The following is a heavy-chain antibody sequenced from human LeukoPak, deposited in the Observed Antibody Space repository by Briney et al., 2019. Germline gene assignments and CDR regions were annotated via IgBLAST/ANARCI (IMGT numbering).Heavy chain of an antibody. Sequence: GASVKVSCKAPGGTFSSYAISWVRQAPGQGLEWMGGIIPIFGTANYAQKFQGRVTITADKSTSTAYMELSSLRSEDTAVYYCARDPIPHYYGSGSYYNYGMDVWGKGTTVTVSS. CDR1: GGTFSSYA. CDR2: IIPIFGTA. J-gene: IGHJ6*04. D-gene: IGHD3-10*01. V-gene: IGHV1-69*06. CDR3: ARDPIPHYYGSGSYYNYGMDV.